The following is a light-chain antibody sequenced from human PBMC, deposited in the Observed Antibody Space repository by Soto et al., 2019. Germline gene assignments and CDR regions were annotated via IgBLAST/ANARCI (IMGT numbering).Light chain of an antibody. J-gene: IGKJ2*01. CDR1: QTVDSVY. CDR2: GAS. Sequence: EIVLTQSPGTLSLSPGERATLSCRASQTVDSVYLAWYQQKPGQPPRLLIYGASTRAAGIPKRFSGSGSGTDVTLTISRVEPEDFAVYYCQQYDTSPPLYTFGQGNNLEIK. V-gene: IGKV3-20*01. CDR3: QQYDTSPPLYT.